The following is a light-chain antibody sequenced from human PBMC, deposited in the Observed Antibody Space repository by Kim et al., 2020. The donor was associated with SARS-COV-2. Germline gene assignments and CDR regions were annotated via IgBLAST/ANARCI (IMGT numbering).Light chain of an antibody. CDR3: QQYDDLPIT. CDR2: DAS. Sequence: ASLGDRVSITCQASQDIKKYLAWYQQKPDKAPNLLIYDASNLETGVPSRFSGSGSGTDFTFTISSLQPEDIATYYCQQYDDLPITFGQGTRLEIK. CDR1: QDIKKY. V-gene: IGKV1-33*01. J-gene: IGKJ5*01.